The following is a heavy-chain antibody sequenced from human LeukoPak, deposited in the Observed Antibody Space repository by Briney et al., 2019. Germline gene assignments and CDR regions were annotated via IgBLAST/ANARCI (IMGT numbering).Heavy chain of an antibody. Sequence: PSQTLSLTCAVSGGSISSGGYSWSWIRQPPGKGLEWIGYIYHSGSTYYNPSLKSRVTISVDRSKNQFSLKLSSVTAADTAVYYCAREYQYDSSGSVFDYWGQGTLVTVSS. V-gene: IGHV4-30-2*01. CDR1: GGSISSGGYS. CDR2: IYHSGST. CDR3: AREYQYDSSGSVFDY. J-gene: IGHJ4*02. D-gene: IGHD3-22*01.